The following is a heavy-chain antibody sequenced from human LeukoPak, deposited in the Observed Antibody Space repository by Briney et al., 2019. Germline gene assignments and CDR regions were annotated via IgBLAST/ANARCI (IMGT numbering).Heavy chain of an antibody. J-gene: IGHJ6*02. CDR1: GYTFTSYD. V-gene: IGHV1-8*01. CDR3: AREPPRRFCSSTSCYRDWYYYGMDV. D-gene: IGHD2-2*01. CDR2: MNPNSGNT. Sequence: ASVKVSCKASGYTFTSYDINWVRQATGQGLEWMGWMNPNSGNTGYAQKFQGRATITADESTSTAYMELSSLRSEDTAVYYCAREPPRRFCSSTSCYRDWYYYGMDVWGQGTTVTVSS.